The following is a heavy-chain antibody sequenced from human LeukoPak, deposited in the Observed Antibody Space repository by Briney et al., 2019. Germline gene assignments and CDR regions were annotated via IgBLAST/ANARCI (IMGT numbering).Heavy chain of an antibody. J-gene: IGHJ4*02. Sequence: PGGSLRLSCAASGFTFSSYGMHWVRQAPGKGLEWVSVISYDGSKKYYADSVKGRFTISRDNSKNTLYLQMNSLRAEDTAVYYCAKEADYYGSGSYSTLSYRGQGTLVTVSS. CDR3: AKEADYYGSGSYSTLSY. D-gene: IGHD3-10*01. CDR1: GFTFSSYG. CDR2: ISYDGSKK. V-gene: IGHV3-30*18.